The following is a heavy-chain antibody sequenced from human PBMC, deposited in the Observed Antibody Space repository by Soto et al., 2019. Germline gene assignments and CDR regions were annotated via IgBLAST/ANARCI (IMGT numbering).Heavy chain of an antibody. CDR1: GYTFTNYA. J-gene: IGHJ3*02. D-gene: IGHD1-20*01. CDR3: AREPNWNDVVDAFDI. V-gene: IGHV1-3*01. Sequence: QVQLVQSGAEVKKPGASVKVSCKASGYTFTNYAMHWVRQAPGQRFEWMGWINAGNGNTKYSQKFQARVTITRDTSVSTAYMELGSLRSEDTAVYYCAREPNWNDVVDAFDIWGQGTMVTVSS. CDR2: INAGNGNT.